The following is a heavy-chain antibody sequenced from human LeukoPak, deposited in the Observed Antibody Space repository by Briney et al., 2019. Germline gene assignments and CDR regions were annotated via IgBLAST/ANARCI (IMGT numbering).Heavy chain of an antibody. CDR3: ARDFMSL. J-gene: IGHJ2*01. CDR2: IYSSGST. CDR1: GGSISSGSYY. V-gene: IGHV4-61*02. Sequence: PSETLSLTCTVSGGSISSGSYYWSWVRPPAGKGLEWIGRIYSSGSTNYNPSLKSRVTISVDTSKHQFSLKLSSVTAADTAVYYCARDFMSLWGRGTLVTVSS.